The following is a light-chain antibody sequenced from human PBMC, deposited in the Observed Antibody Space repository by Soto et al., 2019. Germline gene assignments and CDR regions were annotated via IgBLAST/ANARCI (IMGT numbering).Light chain of an antibody. V-gene: IGKV1-33*01. CDR1: QDISTY. J-gene: IGKJ5*01. CDR2: EAS. Sequence: DIQMTQSPSSLSASVGDRITITCQASQDISTYLIWYQQKAGKAPTLLIYEASNLQTGVPSRFSGTGSGTDFTLTINSLQPEDVGTYYCQQYADLPPITFGQGTRLRL. CDR3: QQYADLPPIT.